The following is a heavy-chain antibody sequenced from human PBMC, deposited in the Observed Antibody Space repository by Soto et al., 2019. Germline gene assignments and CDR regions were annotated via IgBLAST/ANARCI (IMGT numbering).Heavy chain of an antibody. CDR3: ARETTRHTGSYTHY. CDR1: GESVSSNGAA. CDR2: TYYRSKWYN. Sequence: SQTLSLTCAMFGESVSSNGAAWYWIRQSPSRGLEWMGRTYYRSKWYNDYAVSVKSRITMKSDTSKNQVSLQLNPVTPEDTAVYYCARETTRHTGSYTHYRGQGALGTVS. V-gene: IGHV6-1*01. D-gene: IGHD3-16*02. J-gene: IGHJ4*02.